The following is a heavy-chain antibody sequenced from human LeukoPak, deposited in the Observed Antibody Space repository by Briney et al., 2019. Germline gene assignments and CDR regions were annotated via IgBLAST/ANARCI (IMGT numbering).Heavy chain of an antibody. V-gene: IGHV1-2*02. J-gene: IGHJ4*02. Sequence: ASVKVSCKASGYTFTSNALNWVRQSPGQGLEWMGWINPNSGGTNYAQKFQGRVTMTRDTSISAAFLELSMLTSDDTAVYYCARGGSTIVVVPASNLPSDYWGQGTLVTVSS. CDR3: ARGGSTIVVVPASNLPSDY. D-gene: IGHD2-2*01. CDR2: INPNSGGT. CDR1: GYTFTSNA.